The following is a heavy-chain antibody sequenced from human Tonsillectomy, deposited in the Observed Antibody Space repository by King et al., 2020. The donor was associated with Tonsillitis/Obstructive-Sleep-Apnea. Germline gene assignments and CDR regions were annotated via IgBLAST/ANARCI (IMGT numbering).Heavy chain of an antibody. CDR3: ARGSCSGGSCHLHDYYYYMDV. CDR1: GGSISSYY. J-gene: IGHJ6*03. D-gene: IGHD2-15*01. CDR2: IYYSGST. Sequence: VQLQESGPGLVKPSETLSLTCTVSGGSISSYYWSWIRQPPGKGLEWIGYIYYSGSTNYNPSLKSRVTISVDTSKNQFSLKLSSVTAADTAVYYCARGSCSGGSCHLHDYYYYMDVWGKGTTVTVSS. V-gene: IGHV4-59*01.